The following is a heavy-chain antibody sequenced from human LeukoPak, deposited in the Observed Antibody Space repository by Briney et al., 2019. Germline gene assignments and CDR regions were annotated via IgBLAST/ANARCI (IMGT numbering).Heavy chain of an antibody. V-gene: IGHV3-66*02. Sequence: PGGSLRLSCAVSGFAVSSNYMSWVRQAPGKGLEWVSVIYAGGSTYYADSVKGRFTISRDNSQNTLYLQMNSLRVEDTSIYYCVRDYNWGFDYWGQGTVVAVSS. CDR3: VRDYNWGFDY. CDR1: GFAVSSNY. J-gene: IGHJ4*02. D-gene: IGHD1-1*01. CDR2: IYAGGST.